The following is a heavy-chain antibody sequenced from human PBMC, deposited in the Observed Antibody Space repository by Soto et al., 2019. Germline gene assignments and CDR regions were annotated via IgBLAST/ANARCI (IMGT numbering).Heavy chain of an antibody. CDR2: IYYSGST. CDR1: GGSISSYY. CDR3: ARGRGSSGYYLGPEYFQH. D-gene: IGHD3-22*01. Sequence: PSETLSLTCTVSGGSISSYYWSWIRQPPGKGLEWIGYIYYSGSTNYNPSLKSRVTISVDTSKNQFSLKLSSVTAADTAVYYCARGRGSSGYYLGPEYFQHWGQGTLVTVSS. J-gene: IGHJ1*01. V-gene: IGHV4-59*01.